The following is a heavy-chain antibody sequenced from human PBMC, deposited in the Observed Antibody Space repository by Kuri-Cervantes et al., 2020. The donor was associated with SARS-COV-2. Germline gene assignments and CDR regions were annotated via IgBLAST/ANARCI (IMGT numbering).Heavy chain of an antibody. J-gene: IGHJ4*02. D-gene: IGHD3-9*01. Sequence: GSLRLSCAASGFTVSSNYMSWVRQAPGKGLEWIGSIYHSGSTYYNPSLKSRVTISVDTSKNQFSLKLSSVTAADTAVYYCARVSYDILTGYYLSPTFDYWGQGTLVTVSS. CDR3: ARVSYDILTGYYLSPTFDY. CDR1: GFTVSSNY. V-gene: IGHV4-59*02. CDR2: IYHSGST.